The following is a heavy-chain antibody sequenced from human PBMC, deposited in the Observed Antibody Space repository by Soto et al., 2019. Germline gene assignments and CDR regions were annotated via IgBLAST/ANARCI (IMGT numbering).Heavy chain of an antibody. CDR2: IYYSGST. V-gene: IGHV4-59*01. CDR1: GGSISSYY. CDR3: ARDLGLQWPLDY. Sequence: SETLSLTCTVSGGSISSYYWSWIRQPPGKGLEWIGYIYYSGSTNYNPSLKSRVTISVDTSKNQFSLKLSSVTAADTAVYYCARDLGLQWPLDYWGQGTLVTVSS. J-gene: IGHJ4*02. D-gene: IGHD6-19*01.